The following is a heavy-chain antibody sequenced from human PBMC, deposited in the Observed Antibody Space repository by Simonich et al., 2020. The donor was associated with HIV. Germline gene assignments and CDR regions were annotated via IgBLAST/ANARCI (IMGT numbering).Heavy chain of an antibody. CDR2: IYPAASYT. D-gene: IGHD3-9*01. CDR1: GYSFTSYW. Sequence: EMQLVQSGAEVKKPGESLKISCKGSGYSFTSYWIGWVRPMPGKGLEWMGLIYPAASYTRNSPYFQGQVTISADKSISTAYLQWSSLKASDTAMYYCVSRAEDILTGSGGGGYFDYWGQGTLVTVSS. V-gene: IGHV5-51*03. CDR3: VSRAEDILTGSGGGGYFDY. J-gene: IGHJ4*02.